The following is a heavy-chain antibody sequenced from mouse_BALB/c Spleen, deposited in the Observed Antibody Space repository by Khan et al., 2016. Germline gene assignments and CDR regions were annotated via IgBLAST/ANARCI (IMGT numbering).Heavy chain of an antibody. CDR3: AILRWLRPYWYFDV. CDR2: INTETGEP. Sequence: QIQLVQSGPELKKPGETVKLSCKASGYTFTDYSMHWVKQAPGKGLKWMGWINTETGEPTYADDFKGRFAFSLETSASTAYLQINNLKNEDTATYFCAILRWLRPYWYFDVWGAGTTVTVSS. CDR1: GYTFTDYS. J-gene: IGHJ1*01. D-gene: IGHD2-2*01. V-gene: IGHV9-2-1*01.